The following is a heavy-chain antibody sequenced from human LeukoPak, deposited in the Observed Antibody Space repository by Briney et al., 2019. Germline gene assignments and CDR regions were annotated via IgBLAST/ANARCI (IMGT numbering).Heavy chain of an antibody. D-gene: IGHD1-26*01. CDR2: ISSSSSYI. CDR1: GFTFSSYS. Sequence: GGSLRLSCAASGFTFSSYSMNWVRQAPGKGLEWVSSISSSSSYIYYADSVKGRFTISRDNAKNSLYLQMNSLRAEDTAVYYCAREWDAAPTNWFDPWGQGTLVTVSS. J-gene: IGHJ5*02. V-gene: IGHV3-21*01. CDR3: AREWDAAPTNWFDP.